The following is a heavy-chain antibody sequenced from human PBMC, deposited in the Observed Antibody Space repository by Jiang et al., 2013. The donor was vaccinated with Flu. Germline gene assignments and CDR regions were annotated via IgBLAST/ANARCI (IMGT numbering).Heavy chain of an antibody. J-gene: IGHJ3*02. CDR1: GYSFTSYW. CDR3: ARHSYYDRSGYWDHGFDI. Sequence: GAEVKKPGESLKISCMGSGYSFTSYWIAWVRQMPGKGLEWMGIIYPGDSDTRSSPSFQGQVTISADKSIRTAYLQWSSLKASDTAIYYCARHSYYDRSGYWDHGFDIWGQGTMVTVSS. D-gene: IGHD3-22*01. V-gene: IGHV5-51*01. CDR2: IYPGDSDT.